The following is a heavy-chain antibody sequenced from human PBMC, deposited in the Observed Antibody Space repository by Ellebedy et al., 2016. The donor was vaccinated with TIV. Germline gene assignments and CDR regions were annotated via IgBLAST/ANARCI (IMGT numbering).Heavy chain of an antibody. D-gene: IGHD6-19*01. J-gene: IGHJ4*02. V-gene: IGHV3-33*01. CDR2: IWYDGSKK. CDR3: ATQSGGSFRQSRDC. Sequence: GESLKISCTVSGFSFSRYGMHWVPQAPGQGLEWVAVIWYDGSKKYCADSVKGRFTLSRDISSNTLYLQMNSLRAEDTALYYCATQSGGSFRQSRDCWGQGTLVTVSS. CDR1: GFSFSRYG.